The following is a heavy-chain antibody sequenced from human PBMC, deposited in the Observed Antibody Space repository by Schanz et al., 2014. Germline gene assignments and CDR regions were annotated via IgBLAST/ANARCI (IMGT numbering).Heavy chain of an antibody. D-gene: IGHD2-21*01. V-gene: IGHV4-4*02. CDR3: TRSTLWSYDV. Sequence: QVQLQESGPGLVKPSQTLSLTCAVSGGSISSGVWWTWARQSPGKGLEWIGEIFHSGTTNYNPSLESRVTISVDKSKNQFPLILSSMTAADTAVYYCTRSTLWSYDVWGRGTMVIVSS. CDR2: IFHSGTT. J-gene: IGHJ3*01. CDR1: GGSISSGVW.